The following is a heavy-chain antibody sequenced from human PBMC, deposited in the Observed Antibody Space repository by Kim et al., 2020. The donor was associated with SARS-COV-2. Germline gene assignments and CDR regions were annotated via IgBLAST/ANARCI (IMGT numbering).Heavy chain of an antibody. V-gene: IGHV3-23*01. Sequence: GGSLRLSCAASGFTFKTYALTWVRQPPGKGLEWVSAIDPSGVITYYADSVKGRFTISRDNSKNTLDLQMNSLSADDTAVYYCAKASTQSRLLYSNIDNWG. D-gene: IGHD1-26*01. CDR1: GFTFKTYA. CDR3: AKASTQSRLLYSNIDN. CDR2: IDPSGVIT. J-gene: IGHJ4*01.